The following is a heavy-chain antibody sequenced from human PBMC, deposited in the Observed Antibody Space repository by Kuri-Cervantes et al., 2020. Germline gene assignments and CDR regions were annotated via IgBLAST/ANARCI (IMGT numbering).Heavy chain of an antibody. CDR2: ISGSGTTT. V-gene: IGHV3-23*01. CDR1: GFTFNAYG. J-gene: IGHJ1*01. D-gene: IGHD3-22*01. CDR3: ARDQIVAGSFQH. Sequence: GGSLRLSCAVSGFTFNAYGMSWARQVPGRGLEWVSAISGSGTTTSYADSVKGRFTISRDNSINTLYLQLSSLRPEDTAVYYCARDQIVAGSFQHWGQGTLVTVSS.